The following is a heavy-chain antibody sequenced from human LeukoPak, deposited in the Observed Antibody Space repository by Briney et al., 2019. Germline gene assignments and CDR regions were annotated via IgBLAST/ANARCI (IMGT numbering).Heavy chain of an antibody. CDR3: AASGSGSYYVFAFDI. V-gene: IGHV1-69*05. CDR2: IIPIFGTA. CDR1: GGTFSSYA. Sequence: SVKVSCKASGGTFSSYAISWVRQAPGQGLEWMGGIIPIFGTANYAQKFQGRVTITTDESTSTAYMELSSLRSEDTAVYYCAASGSGSYYVFAFDIWGQGTMVTVSS. D-gene: IGHD3-10*01. J-gene: IGHJ3*02.